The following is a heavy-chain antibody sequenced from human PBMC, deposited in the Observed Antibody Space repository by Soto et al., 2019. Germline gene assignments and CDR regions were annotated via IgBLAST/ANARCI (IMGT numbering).Heavy chain of an antibody. CDR1: AYTDTGYN. V-gene: IGHV1-2*04. CDR3: ARDRVAAGTWAHYYYYFMDV. D-gene: IGHD6-13*01. J-gene: IGHJ6*03. Sequence: PSFRVASKGSAYTDTGYNMHGARQATEQGLEWMGWINPNSGGTNYAQKFQGWVTMTRDTSISTAYMELSRLRSDDTAVYYCARDRVAAGTWAHYYYYFMDVWGKGTTVTVSS. CDR2: INPNSGGT.